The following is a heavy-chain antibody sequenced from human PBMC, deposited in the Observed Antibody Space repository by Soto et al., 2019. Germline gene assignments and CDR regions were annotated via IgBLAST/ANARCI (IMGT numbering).Heavy chain of an antibody. CDR3: AAHDSGGYYAEY. D-gene: IGHD3-22*01. CDR2: IHYSGST. V-gene: IGHV4-39*01. J-gene: IGHJ4*02. CDR1: GDSVTISDYY. Sequence: QLQLQESGPGLVKPSETLSLTCTVSGDSVTISDYYWGWIRQPPGKGLEWIGSIHYSGSTYYNPSFNSRVTISGDTSKKHFSLKRTSVTAADAAVYSCAAHDSGGYYAEYWGQGTLVTVSA.